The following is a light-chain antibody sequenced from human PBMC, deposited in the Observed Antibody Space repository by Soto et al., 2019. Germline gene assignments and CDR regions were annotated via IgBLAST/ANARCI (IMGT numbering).Light chain of an antibody. Sequence: EIVLTQSPGTLSLSSGDRATLSCRASQSVNSNYLAWYQRKPGQAPRLLIYGASNRATDIPYRFSASGSGTDFTLTITRLEAEDFAVHYCQQYDSTPPTFGQGTKVEV. J-gene: IGKJ1*01. CDR3: QQYDSTPPT. CDR1: QSVNSNY. CDR2: GAS. V-gene: IGKV3-20*01.